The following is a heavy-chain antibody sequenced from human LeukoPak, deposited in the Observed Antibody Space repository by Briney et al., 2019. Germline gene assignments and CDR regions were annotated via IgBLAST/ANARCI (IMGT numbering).Heavy chain of an antibody. V-gene: IGHV3-23*01. D-gene: IGHD2-8*01. CDR1: GFTFSSYA. J-gene: IGHJ4*02. CDR2: ISGSGDNT. Sequence: GGSLRLSCAASGFTFSSYAMSWVRQAPGKGLEWVSAISGSGDNTYDADSVKGRFTISRDNSKNTLYLQMNSLRAEDTAVYYCAKDTSIERYCTNGICSPFDYWGQGTLVTVSS. CDR3: AKDTSIERYCTNGICSPFDY.